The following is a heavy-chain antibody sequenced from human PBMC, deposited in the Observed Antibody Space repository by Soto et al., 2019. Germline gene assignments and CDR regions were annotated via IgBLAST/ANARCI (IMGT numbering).Heavy chain of an antibody. CDR3: ARQGYRGYTVKDDGMDV. CDR1: GGSISSTNYY. D-gene: IGHD5-12*01. J-gene: IGHJ6*02. V-gene: IGHV4-39*01. CDR2: IYYSGST. Sequence: QLHLQESGPGLVKPSETLSLTCTVSGGSISSTNYYWDWIRQPPGKGLEWIGSIYYSGSTYYNPSLKSRVALSVDTSNNQFYLNLRSVTAADTAVYYCARQGYRGYTVKDDGMDVGGQGTKVTVSS.